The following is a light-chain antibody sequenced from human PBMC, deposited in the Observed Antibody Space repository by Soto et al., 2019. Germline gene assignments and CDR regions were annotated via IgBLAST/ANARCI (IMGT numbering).Light chain of an antibody. CDR2: DNN. V-gene: IGLV1-51*01. CDR3: RTWDSSLSAYV. J-gene: IGLJ1*01. CDR1: SSNIGNNY. Sequence: QSVLTQPPSVSASPGQKVTISCSGSSSNIGNNYVSWYQQLPGTAPKLLIYDNNKRPSGIPDRFSGSKSGTSATLGITGLQTGDEADYYCRTWDSSLSAYVFGTATKVTVL.